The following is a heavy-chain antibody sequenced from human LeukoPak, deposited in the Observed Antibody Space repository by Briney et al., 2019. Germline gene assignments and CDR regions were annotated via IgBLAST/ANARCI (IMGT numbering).Heavy chain of an antibody. CDR1: GYTFTRYY. Sequence: ASVKVSCKASGYTFTRYYMHWVRQAPGQGLEWMGIINPCAGSTSYAPKLQGRVTLTRDTSTSTVYMELSSLGYEDTAIYYCARAPDNYGIDDYWGQGTLLTVSS. CDR2: INPCAGST. J-gene: IGHJ4*02. V-gene: IGHV1-46*04. CDR3: ARAPDNYGIDDY. D-gene: IGHD5-18*01.